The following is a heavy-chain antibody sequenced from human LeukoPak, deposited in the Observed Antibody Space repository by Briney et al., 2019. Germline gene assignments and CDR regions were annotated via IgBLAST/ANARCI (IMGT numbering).Heavy chain of an antibody. CDR2: VYYSGST. CDR1: GGSISSYY. D-gene: IGHD1-26*01. CDR3: ARADSGSYLFHY. V-gene: IGHV4-59*12. Sequence: PSGTLSLTCTVSGGSISSYYWSWIRQPPGKGLEWIGYVYYSGSTYYNPSLKSRVTISVDTSKNQFSLKLSSVTAADTAVYYCARADSGSYLFHYWGQGTLVTVSS. J-gene: IGHJ4*02.